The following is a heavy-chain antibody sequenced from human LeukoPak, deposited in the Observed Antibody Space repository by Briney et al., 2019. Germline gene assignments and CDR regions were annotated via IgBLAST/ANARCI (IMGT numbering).Heavy chain of an antibody. CDR2: TYYRSEWYN. V-gene: IGHV6-1*01. D-gene: IGHD6-13*01. CDR3: AREIVLAAAGTGLLGY. Sequence: SQTLSLTCAISGDSVSSNSAAWNWIRQSPSRGLEWLGRTYYRSEWYNDSAVSVKSRITINPATSKNQFSLQLNSVTPEDTAVYYCAREIVLAAAGTGLLGYWGQGTLVTVSS. J-gene: IGHJ4*02. CDR1: GDSVSSNSAA.